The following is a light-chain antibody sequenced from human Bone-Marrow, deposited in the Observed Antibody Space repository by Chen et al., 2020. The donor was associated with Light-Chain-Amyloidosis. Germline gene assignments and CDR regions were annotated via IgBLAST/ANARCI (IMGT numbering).Light chain of an antibody. CDR3: RSYNRRSTPV. J-gene: IGLJ3*02. CDR2: DVS. CDR1: SSDVGGYNY. V-gene: IGLV2-14*01. Sequence: QSALTQPASVSGSPGQSITISCTGTSSDVGGYNYVSWYQQHPGKAPKLIIYDVSNRPSGVSNRFSGSKAGHTASLDISGAQAGDEGGYYVRSYNRRSTPVFGGGAKVTV.